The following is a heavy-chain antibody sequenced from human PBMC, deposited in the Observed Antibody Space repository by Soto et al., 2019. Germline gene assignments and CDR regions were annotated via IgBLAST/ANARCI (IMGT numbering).Heavy chain of an antibody. J-gene: IGHJ6*02. D-gene: IGHD2-15*01. Sequence: QVQLVQSGAEVKKPGSSVKVSCKASGGTFSSYAISWVRQAPGQGLEWMGGIIPIFGTANYAQKFQGRVTITADDSTSTAYMELSSLRSEDTAVYYCARGGIVVVLAATHDRPDYGMDVWCQGTTVTVSS. CDR3: ARGGIVVVLAATHDRPDYGMDV. V-gene: IGHV1-69*12. CDR2: IIPIFGTA. CDR1: GGTFSSYA.